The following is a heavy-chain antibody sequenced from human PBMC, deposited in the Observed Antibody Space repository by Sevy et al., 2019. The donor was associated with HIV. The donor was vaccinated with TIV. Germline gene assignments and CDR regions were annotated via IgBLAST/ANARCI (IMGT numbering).Heavy chain of an antibody. CDR1: GGSFSGFY. J-gene: IGHJ3*02. D-gene: IGHD2-15*01. CDR2: INHSGGT. Sequence: SETLSLTCAVYGGSFSGFYWSWIRQPPGKGLEWIGEINHSGGTNYNPSLKSRVTISVDTSKNQFSLKLNSVTAADTAVYYCARHCTGSSCSHAFEIWGQGTMVTVSS. V-gene: IGHV4-34*01. CDR3: ARHCTGSSCSHAFEI.